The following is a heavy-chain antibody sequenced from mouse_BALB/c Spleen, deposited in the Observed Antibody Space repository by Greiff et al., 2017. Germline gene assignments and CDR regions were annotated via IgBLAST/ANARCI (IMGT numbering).Heavy chain of an antibody. CDR2: IWAGGST. D-gene: IGHD1-1*01. J-gene: IGHJ1*01. CDR3: AREMGYYGSSYDWYFDV. V-gene: IGHV2-9*02. Sequence: VKLVESGPGLVAPSQSLSITCTVSGFSLTSYGVHWVRQPPGKGLEWLGVIWAGGSTNYNSALMSRLSISKDNSKSQVFLKMNSLQTDDTAMYYCAREMGYYGSSYDWYFDVWGAGTTVTVSS. CDR1: GFSLTSYG.